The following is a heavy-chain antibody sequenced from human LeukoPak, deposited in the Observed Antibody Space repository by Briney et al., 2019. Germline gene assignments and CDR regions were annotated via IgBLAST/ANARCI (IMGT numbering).Heavy chain of an antibody. CDR1: GYTFTSYG. CDR2: ISAYNGNT. V-gene: IGHV1-18*01. Sequence: GASVKVSCKASGYTFTSYGISWVRQAPGQGLEWMGWISAYNGNTDYAQKLQGRVTMTTDTSTSTAYMELRSLRSDDTAVYYCARDPIEWELPNYYYYYMDVWGKGTTVTISS. CDR3: ARDPIEWELPNYYYYYMDV. D-gene: IGHD1-26*01. J-gene: IGHJ6*03.